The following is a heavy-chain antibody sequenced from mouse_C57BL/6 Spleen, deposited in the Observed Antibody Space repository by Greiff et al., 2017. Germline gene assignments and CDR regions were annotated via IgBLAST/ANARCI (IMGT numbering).Heavy chain of an antibody. V-gene: IGHV1-81*01. CDR3: ARGPYYYGSSYDAMDY. Sequence: VNLVESGAELARPGASVKLSCKASGYTFTSYGISWVKQRTGQGLEWIGEIYPRSGNTYYNEKFKGKATLTADKSSSTAYMELRSLTSEDSAVYFCARGPYYYGSSYDAMDYWGQGTSVTVSS. CDR1: GYTFTSYG. D-gene: IGHD1-1*01. CDR2: IYPRSGNT. J-gene: IGHJ4*01.